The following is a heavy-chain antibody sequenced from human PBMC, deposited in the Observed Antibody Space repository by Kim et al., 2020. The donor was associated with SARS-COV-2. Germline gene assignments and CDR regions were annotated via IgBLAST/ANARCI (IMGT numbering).Heavy chain of an antibody. D-gene: IGHD3-16*01. Sequence: ASVKVSCKASGYTFTDHSIYWARQAPGQGLEWMGRSSPNTGGTKYAQRFQGRVTMTRYTSITTAYIELTSLTSDDTALYYCFRRTDPSRVDYESAASRYWGQGTLVTVSS. CDR1: GYTFTDHS. CDR3: FRRTDPSRVDYESAASRY. J-gene: IGHJ4*02. V-gene: IGHV1-2*06. CDR2: SSPNTGGT.